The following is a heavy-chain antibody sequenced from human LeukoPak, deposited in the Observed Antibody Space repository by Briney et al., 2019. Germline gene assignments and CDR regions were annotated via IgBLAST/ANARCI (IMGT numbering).Heavy chain of an antibody. CDR2: IIPIFGTA. J-gene: IGHJ4*02. Sequence: GASVKVSCKASGGTFSSYAISWVRQAPGQGLEWMGRIIPIFGTANYAQKFQGRVTITTDESTSTAYMELSSLRSEDTAVYYCARGTRGTMVVTQLDYWGQGTLVTVSS. CDR3: ARGTRGTMVVTQLDY. CDR1: GGTFSSYA. D-gene: IGHD4-23*01. V-gene: IGHV1-69*05.